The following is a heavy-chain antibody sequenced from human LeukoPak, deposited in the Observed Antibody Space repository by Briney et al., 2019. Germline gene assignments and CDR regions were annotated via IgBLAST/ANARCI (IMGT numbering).Heavy chain of an antibody. CDR2: ISGSGGST. CDR1: GFTFSSYA. D-gene: IGHD2-2*01. Sequence: PGGSLRLSCAASGFTFSSYAMSWVRQAPGKGLEWVSAISGSGGSTHYADSVKGRFTISRDTSKNTLYLQMNSLRAEDTAVYYCAKPRVVVVPAAMSHDYWGQGTLVTVSS. CDR3: AKPRVVVVPAAMSHDY. V-gene: IGHV3-23*01. J-gene: IGHJ4*02.